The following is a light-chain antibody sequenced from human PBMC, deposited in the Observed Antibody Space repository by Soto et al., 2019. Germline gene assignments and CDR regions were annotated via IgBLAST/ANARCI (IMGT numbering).Light chain of an antibody. CDR1: QSISSW. Sequence: DIQMTQSPSTLSASVGDRVTITCRASQSISSWLAWYQQKPGKAPKVLIYDASYLESGVPSRFGGSGSGTDFILTISSLQPDDFATYYCQHYGGMWAFGQGTKVDI. J-gene: IGKJ1*01. V-gene: IGKV1-5*01. CDR3: QHYGGMWA. CDR2: DAS.